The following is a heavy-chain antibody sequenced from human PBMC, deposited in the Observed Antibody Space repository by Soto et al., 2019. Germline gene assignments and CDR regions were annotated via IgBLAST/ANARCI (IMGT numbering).Heavy chain of an antibody. J-gene: IGHJ3*02. CDR1: GFTFSGSA. Sequence: GGSLRLSCAASGFTFSGSAMHWVRQASGKGLEWVGRIRSKANSYATAYAASVKGSFTISRDDSKNTAYLQMNSLKTEDTAVYYCTRHPEGAVVAASNDAFDIWGQGTMVTVSS. CDR3: TRHPEGAVVAASNDAFDI. CDR2: IRSKANSYAT. D-gene: IGHD2-15*01. V-gene: IGHV3-73*01.